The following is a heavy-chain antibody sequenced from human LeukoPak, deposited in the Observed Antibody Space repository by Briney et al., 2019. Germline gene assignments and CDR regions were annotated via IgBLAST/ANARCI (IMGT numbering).Heavy chain of an antibody. CDR1: GFTVSSNY. D-gene: IGHD2/OR15-2a*01. CDR2: LYSAGNT. J-gene: IGHJ4*02. CDR3: ARAREYLAIDY. V-gene: IGHV3-53*05. Sequence: TGGSLRLSCAAPGFTVSSNYMNWARQAPGKGLEWVSVLYSAGNTFYADSVKGRFTISRDNSKNTLYLQMNSLRPEDTAVYYCARAREYLAIDYWGQGTLVTVSS.